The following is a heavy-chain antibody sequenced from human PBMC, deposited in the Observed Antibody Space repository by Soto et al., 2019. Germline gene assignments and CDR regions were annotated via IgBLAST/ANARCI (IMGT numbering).Heavy chain of an antibody. CDR1: GFNVSSNY. V-gene: IGHV3-53*02. Sequence: EVQLVETGGGLIQPGGSLRLSCAASGFNVSSNYMSWVRQAPGKGLEWVSVIYSGGRSYYADSVEGRFTISRDNSKNTQYLQMSSLRAEDTAVYYCASSAGRFGELVEKHFDYWGQGTLVTVSS. D-gene: IGHD3-10*01. CDR2: IYSGGRS. CDR3: ASSAGRFGELVEKHFDY. J-gene: IGHJ4*02.